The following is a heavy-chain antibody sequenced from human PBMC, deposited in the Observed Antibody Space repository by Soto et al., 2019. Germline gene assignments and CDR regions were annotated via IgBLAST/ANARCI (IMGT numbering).Heavy chain of an antibody. D-gene: IGHD2-21*01. J-gene: IGHJ6*02. CDR2: IVSGSTYT. CDR1: GFTVRDDY. CDR3: AGFDGESRMDV. V-gene: IGHV3-11*06. Sequence: QVQLVESGGGLVKPGGSLRLSCAASGFTVRDDYLSWIRQAPGKRLEWYSYIVSGSTYTIYADYVKDRFTISRDNAKESLYLEVNRLRAEDTAVYYCAGFDGESRMDVWGQGTTVSVSS.